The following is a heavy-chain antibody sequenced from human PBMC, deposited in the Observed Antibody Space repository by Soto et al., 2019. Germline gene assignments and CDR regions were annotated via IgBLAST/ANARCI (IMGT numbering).Heavy chain of an antibody. CDR2: IIPIFGTP. V-gene: IGHV1-69*12. CDR1: GGTFSSYA. D-gene: IGHD6-13*01. CDR3: ASSRKDYYFSGVGV. J-gene: IGHJ6*02. Sequence: QVQLVQSGAEVKKPGSSVKVSCKASGGTFSSYAISWVRQAPGQGLEWMGGIIPIFGTPNYAQKFQGRVTLTADESTRTASMELSRLGSEDTAVYYCASSRKDYYFSGVGVWGQGTTVSVSS.